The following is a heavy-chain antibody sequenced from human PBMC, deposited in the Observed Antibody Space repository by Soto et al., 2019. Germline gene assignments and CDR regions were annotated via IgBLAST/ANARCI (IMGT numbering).Heavy chain of an antibody. J-gene: IGHJ6*02. CDR1: GGTFSSYA. V-gene: IGHV1-69*01. CDR2: IIPSFGTA. D-gene: IGHD2-15*01. CDR3: ARSPYYSGGSCYPDYYYGMDV. Sequence: QLQLVQSGAEVKKPGSSVKVSCKASGGTFSSYAISWVRQAPGQGLEWMGGIIPSFGTANYAQKFQGRVTITANESTSTAYKELTSLRSEDTAVYYCARSPYYSGGSCYPDYYYGMDVWCQGTTVTVSS.